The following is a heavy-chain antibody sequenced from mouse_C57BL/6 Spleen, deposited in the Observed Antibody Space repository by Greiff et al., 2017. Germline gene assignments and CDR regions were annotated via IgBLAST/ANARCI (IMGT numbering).Heavy chain of an antibody. V-gene: IGHV5-9*01. CDR3: ARPFSNYDYYFDY. Sequence: EVHLVESGGGLVKPGGSLKLSCAASGFTFSSYTMSWVRQTPAKRLEWVATISGGGGNTYYPDSVKGRFTISRDNAKNTLYLQMSSLRSEDTALYYCARPFSNYDYYFDYWGQGTTLTVSS. CDR2: ISGGGGNT. J-gene: IGHJ2*01. CDR1: GFTFSSYT. D-gene: IGHD2-5*01.